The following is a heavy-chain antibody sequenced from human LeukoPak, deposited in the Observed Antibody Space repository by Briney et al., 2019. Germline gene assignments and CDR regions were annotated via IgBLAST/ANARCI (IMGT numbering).Heavy chain of an antibody. V-gene: IGHV3-33*01. D-gene: IGHD1-1*01. J-gene: IGHJ4*02. CDR3: ARDHSGTQDY. CDR1: GFTFSTYG. Sequence: GGSLRLSCAASGFTFSTYGMHWVRQAPGKGLEWVAVIWDDGSNEYYADSVKGRFTIFRDNRRNTLYLQMNSLRAEDTAVYSCARDHSGTQDYWGQGTLVTVSS. CDR2: IWDDGSNE.